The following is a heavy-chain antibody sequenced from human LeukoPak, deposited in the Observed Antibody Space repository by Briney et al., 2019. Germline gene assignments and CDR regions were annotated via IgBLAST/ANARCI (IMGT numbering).Heavy chain of an antibody. V-gene: IGHV4-59*01. D-gene: IGHD3-22*01. CDR2: IYYSGST. CDR3: ARGPVLTMSSPFDY. Sequence: SETLSLTCTVSGGSISSYYWSWIRQPPGKGLEWIGYIYYSGSTNYNPSLKSRVTIPVDTSKNQFSLKLSSVTAADTAVYYCARGPVLTMSSPFDYWGQGTLVTVSS. CDR1: GGSISSYY. J-gene: IGHJ4*02.